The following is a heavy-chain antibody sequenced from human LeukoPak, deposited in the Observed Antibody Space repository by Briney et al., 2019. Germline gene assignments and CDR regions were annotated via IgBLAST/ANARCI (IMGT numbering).Heavy chain of an antibody. CDR2: IYYSEST. J-gene: IGHJ6*03. V-gene: IGHV4-31*03. CDR3: ARGPYCSSTSCYIPYYYYMDV. D-gene: IGHD2-2*02. Sequence: PSETLSLTCTVSGGSISSGGYYWSWIRQHPGKDLEWIGYIYYSESTYYNPSLKSRVTISVDTSKNQFSLKLSSVTAADTAVYYCARGPYCSSTSCYIPYYYYMDVWGKGTTVTVSS. CDR1: GGSISSGGYY.